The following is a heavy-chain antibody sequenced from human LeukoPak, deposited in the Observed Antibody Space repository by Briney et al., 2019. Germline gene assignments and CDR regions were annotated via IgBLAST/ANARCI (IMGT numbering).Heavy chain of an antibody. CDR2: IRYDGSNK. J-gene: IGHJ4*02. V-gene: IGHV3-30*02. CDR3: AKAPRSGWYYFDY. D-gene: IGHD6-19*01. Sequence: GGSLRLSCAASGFTFSSYGMHWVRQAPGKGLEWVAFIRYDGSNKYYADSVKGRFTISRDNSKNTLYLQMNSLRAEDTAVYYCAKAPRSGWYYFDYWGPGTLVTVSS. CDR1: GFTFSSYG.